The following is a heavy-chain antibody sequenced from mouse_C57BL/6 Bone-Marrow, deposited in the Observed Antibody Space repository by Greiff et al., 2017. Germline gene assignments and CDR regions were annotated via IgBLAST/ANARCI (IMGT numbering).Heavy chain of an antibody. J-gene: IGHJ4*01. V-gene: IGHV1-64*01. Sequence: LQQPGAELVKPGASVKLSCKASGYTFTSYWMHWVKQRPGQGLEWIGMIHPNSGSTNYNEKFKSKATLTVDKSSSTAYMQLSSLTSEDSAVYYCARWGITGRLGSYYAMDYWGQGTSVTVSS. CDR1: GYTFTSYW. D-gene: IGHD2-4*01. CDR2: IHPNSGST. CDR3: ARWGITGRLGSYYAMDY.